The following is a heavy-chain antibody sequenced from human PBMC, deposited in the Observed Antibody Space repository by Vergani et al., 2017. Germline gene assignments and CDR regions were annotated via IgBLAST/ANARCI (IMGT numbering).Heavy chain of an antibody. CDR2: ISWNSGSI. CDR1: GFTFDDYA. D-gene: IGHD6-19*01. J-gene: IGHJ4*02. Sequence: EVQLVESGGGLVQPGRSLRLSCAASGFTFDDYAMHWVRQAPGKGLEWVSGISWNSGSIGYADSVKGRFTISRDNAKNSLYLQMNSLRAEDTALYYCTRDQGYSSDWRVNGPFDYWGQGTLVTVSS. CDR3: TRDQGYSSDWRVNGPFDY. V-gene: IGHV3-9*01.